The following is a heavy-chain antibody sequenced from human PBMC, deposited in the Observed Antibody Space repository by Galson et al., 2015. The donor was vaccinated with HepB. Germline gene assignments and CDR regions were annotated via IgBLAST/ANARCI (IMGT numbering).Heavy chain of an antibody. J-gene: IGHJ3*02. D-gene: IGHD5-12*01. CDR3: ARPTMGVVLDI. CDR2: INSVGSTI. V-gene: IGHV3-74*01. CDR1: GFTFSSYW. Sequence: SLRLSCAASGFTFSSYWMHWVRQTPGKGLVWVSRINSVGSTINYADSVKGRFIISRDNAKNTLYLQMNSLRVEDTAVYYCARPTMGVVLDIWGQGTMVTVSS.